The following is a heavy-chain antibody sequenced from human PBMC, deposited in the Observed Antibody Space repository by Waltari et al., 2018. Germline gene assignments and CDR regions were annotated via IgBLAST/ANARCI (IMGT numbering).Heavy chain of an antibody. CDR3: ARESYTILYYYYYYMDV. Sequence: QVQLQESGPGLVKPSETLSLTCTVSGYSISSGYYWGWIRQPPGKGLEWIGSIYHSGSTYYNPSLKSRVTISVDTSKNQFSLKLSSVTAADTAVYYCARESYTILYYYYYYMDVWGKGTTVTISS. D-gene: IGHD3-3*01. J-gene: IGHJ6*03. CDR1: GYSISSGYY. CDR2: IYHSGST. V-gene: IGHV4-38-2*02.